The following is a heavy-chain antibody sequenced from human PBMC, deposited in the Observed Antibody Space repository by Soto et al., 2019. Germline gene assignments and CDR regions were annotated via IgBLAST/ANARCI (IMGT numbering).Heavy chain of an antibody. CDR2: TYYRSKWYN. Sequence: PSQTLSLTCAISGDSVSSNSAAWNWIRQSPSRGLEWLGRTYYRSKWYNDYAVSVKSRITVTPDTSKNQFSLPLNSVTPEETAGYKLARVFQFYVSSYSSHGHWGQSPLVTVSS. D-gene: IGHD5-18*01. CDR1: GDSVSSNSAA. J-gene: IGHJ4*02. CDR3: ARVFQFYVSSYSSHGH. V-gene: IGHV6-1*01.